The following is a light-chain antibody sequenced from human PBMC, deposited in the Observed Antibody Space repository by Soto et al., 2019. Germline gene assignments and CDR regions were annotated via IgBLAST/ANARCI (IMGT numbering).Light chain of an antibody. J-gene: IGKJ1*01. CDR1: QSVLYSSNNKNY. Sequence: DIVMTQSPDSLAVSLGERATINCKSSQSVLYSSNNKNYLAWHQQKPGQPPKLLIYWASTRESGVPDRFSGSGSGTDFTLTISSLQAEDVAVYYCQQYYSTLWTFGQGTKVEIK. CDR2: WAS. CDR3: QQYYSTLWT. V-gene: IGKV4-1*01.